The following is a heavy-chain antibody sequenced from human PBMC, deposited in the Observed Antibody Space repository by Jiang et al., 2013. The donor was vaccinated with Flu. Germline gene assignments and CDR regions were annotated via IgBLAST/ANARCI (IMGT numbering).Heavy chain of an antibody. CDR1: GYVFINYY. CDR3: ATGKSRGYWNGYFDN. V-gene: IGHV1-69-2*01. CDR2: LNPGDGET. Sequence: SGAEVKRPGATVKISCTVSGYVFINYYIHWLQQAPGKGPEWMGLLNPGDGETMYAETFQGRLTLTAHTSTDTTYMELSSLNSSDTAVYFCATGKSRGYWNGYFDNWGQGTPVSVSS. J-gene: IGHJ4*02. D-gene: IGHD3-3*01.